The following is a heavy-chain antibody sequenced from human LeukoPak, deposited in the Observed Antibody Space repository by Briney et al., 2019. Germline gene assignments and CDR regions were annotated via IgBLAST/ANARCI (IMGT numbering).Heavy chain of an antibody. CDR1: GGSFSGYY. CDR2: INHSGST. J-gene: IGHJ4*02. CDR3: ARHSLEAFDY. D-gene: IGHD3-3*01. Sequence: SETLSLTRAVYGGSFSGYYWSWIRQPPGKGLEWIGEINHSGSTNYNPSLKSRVTISVDTSKSQFSLKLSSVTAADTAVYYCARHSLEAFDYWGQGNLVTVSS. V-gene: IGHV4-34*01.